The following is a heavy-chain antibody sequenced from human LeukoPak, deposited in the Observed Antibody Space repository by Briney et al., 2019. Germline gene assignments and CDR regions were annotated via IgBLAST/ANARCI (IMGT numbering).Heavy chain of an antibody. J-gene: IGHJ3*02. Sequence: GGSLRLSCAASGFTVSSNYMSWVRQAPGKGLEWVSVIYSGGDTYYADSVKGRFTISRDNSKNTLYLQMKRLRAEDTAVYYCARDLCGGGSCYPDVFDIWGQGTMVTVSS. CDR1: GFTVSSNY. D-gene: IGHD2-15*01. CDR2: IYSGGDT. CDR3: ARDLCGGGSCYPDVFDI. V-gene: IGHV3-66*01.